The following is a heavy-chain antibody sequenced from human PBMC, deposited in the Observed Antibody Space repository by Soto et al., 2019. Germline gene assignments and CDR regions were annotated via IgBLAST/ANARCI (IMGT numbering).Heavy chain of an antibody. V-gene: IGHV4-31*03. D-gene: IGHD3-10*01. CDR3: ARVFGFGGMDV. CDR2: IYYSGST. Sequence: LSLTCTVAGGSISSGGYYWSWIRQHPGKGLEWIGYIYYSGSTYYNPSLKSRVTISVDTSKNQFSLKLSSVTAADTAVYYCARVFGFGGMDVWGQGTTVTVSS. J-gene: IGHJ6*02. CDR1: GGSISSGGYY.